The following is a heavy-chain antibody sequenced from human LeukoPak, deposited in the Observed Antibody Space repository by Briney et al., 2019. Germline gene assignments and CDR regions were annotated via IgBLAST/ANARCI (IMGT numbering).Heavy chain of an antibody. CDR3: ARNRALYSSGWYFDY. J-gene: IGHJ4*02. V-gene: IGHV4-4*07. CDR1: GGSISSYY. CDR2: IYTSGST. Sequence: SETLSLTCTVSGGSISSYYWSWIRQPAGKGLEWIGRIYTSGSTNYNPSLKSRVTMSVDTSKNQFSLKLSSVTAADTAVYYCARNRALYSSGWYFDYWGQGTLVTVSS. D-gene: IGHD6-19*01.